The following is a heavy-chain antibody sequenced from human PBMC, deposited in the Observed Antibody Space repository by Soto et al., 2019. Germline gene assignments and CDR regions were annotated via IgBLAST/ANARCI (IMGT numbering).Heavy chain of an antibody. Sequence: QVQLQESGPGLVKPSETLSLTCTVSGGSVISGSYYWSWIRQPPGKGLEWVGCISDAGSGDYNPSLNSRVTITVHTSKRQFSQRLNSVTAADTAVYYCARAHSGYDPLGMDVWGQGTTVTVSS. CDR3: ARAHSGYDPLGMDV. V-gene: IGHV4-61*01. CDR1: GGSVISGSYY. CDR2: ISDAGSG. J-gene: IGHJ6*02. D-gene: IGHD5-12*01.